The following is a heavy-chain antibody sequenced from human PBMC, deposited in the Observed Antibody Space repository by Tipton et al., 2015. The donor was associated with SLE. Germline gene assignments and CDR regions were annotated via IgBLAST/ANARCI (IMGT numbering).Heavy chain of an antibody. CDR3: ARGGDYYDSTMGAFDI. CDR2: ISGGGDGTTYGT. J-gene: IGHJ3*02. CDR1: GFTFRTYA. D-gene: IGHD3-22*01. V-gene: IGHV3-23*01. Sequence: SLRLSCAASGFTFRTYAMSWVRQAPGKGLEWVSTISGGGDGTTYGTTYADSVKGRFTISRDNAKNSLYLQMNSLRAEDTAVYYCARGGDYYDSTMGAFDIWGQGTMVTVSS.